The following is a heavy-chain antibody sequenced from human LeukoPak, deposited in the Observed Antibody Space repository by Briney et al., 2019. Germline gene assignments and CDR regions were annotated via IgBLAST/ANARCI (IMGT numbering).Heavy chain of an antibody. Sequence: ASVKVSCKASGGTFSSYAISWVRQAPGKGLEWMGGFDPEDGETIYAQKFQGRVTMTEDTSTDTAYMELSSLRSEDTAVFYCARELYCSGGSCYYGVFDYWGQGTLVTVSS. D-gene: IGHD2-15*01. CDR1: GGTFSSYA. CDR2: FDPEDGET. J-gene: IGHJ4*02. V-gene: IGHV1-24*01. CDR3: ARELYCSGGSCYYGVFDY.